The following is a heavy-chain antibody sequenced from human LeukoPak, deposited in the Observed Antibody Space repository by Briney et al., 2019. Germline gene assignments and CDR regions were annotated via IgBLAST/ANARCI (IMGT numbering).Heavy chain of an antibody. CDR2: ITPGGVDI. Sequence: GGSLRLSCSASGFTSTNSSMARVRQAPGRGLEWVSTITPGGVDIYYRDSVKGRFTISRDDAKSSLYLQMNSLRAEDTALYYCASDAAGWSRDNWGQGNLVTVSS. V-gene: IGHV3-21*01. CDR3: ASDAAGWSRDN. J-gene: IGHJ4*02. CDR1: GFTSTNSS. D-gene: IGHD6-19*01.